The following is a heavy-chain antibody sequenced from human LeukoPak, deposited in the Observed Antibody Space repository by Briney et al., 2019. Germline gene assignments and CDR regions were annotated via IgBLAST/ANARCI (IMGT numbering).Heavy chain of an antibody. J-gene: IGHJ4*02. D-gene: IGHD5-18*01. CDR1: GGSISSSSYY. V-gene: IGHV4-39*01. CDR2: IYYSGST. CDR3: ARLDTAMVRVDY. Sequence: SETLSLTCTVSGGSISSSSYYWGWIRQPPGKGLEWIGSIYYSGSTYYNPSLKSRVTISVDTSKNQFSLKLSSVTAADTAVCYCARLDTAMVRVDYWGQGTLVTVSS.